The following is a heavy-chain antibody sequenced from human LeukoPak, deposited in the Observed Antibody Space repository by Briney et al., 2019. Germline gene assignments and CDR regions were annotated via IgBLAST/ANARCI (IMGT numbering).Heavy chain of an antibody. V-gene: IGHV3-11*01. CDR3: ARSRGVATIPYGMDV. Sequence: GGSLRLSCAASGFTFSNAWMNWVRQAPGKGLEWVSYISSSGSTIYYADSVKGRFTISRDNAKNSLYLQMNSLRAEDTAVYYCARSRGVATIPYGMDVWGQGTTVTVSS. CDR1: GFTFSNAW. D-gene: IGHD5-12*01. CDR2: ISSSGSTI. J-gene: IGHJ6*02.